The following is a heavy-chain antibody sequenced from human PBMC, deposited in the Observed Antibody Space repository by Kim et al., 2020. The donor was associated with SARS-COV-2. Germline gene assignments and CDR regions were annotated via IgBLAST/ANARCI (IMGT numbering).Heavy chain of an antibody. J-gene: IGHJ4*02. CDR3: AKDPGTITFGGVIVIGAFDY. D-gene: IGHD3-16*02. Sequence: GGSLRLSCAASGFTFSSYAMSWVRQAPGKGLEWVSAISGSGGSTYYADSMKGRFAISRDNSKNTLYLQMNSLRAEDTAVYYCAKDPGTITFGGVIVIGAFDYWGQGTLVTVSS. CDR2: ISGSGGST. V-gene: IGHV3-23*01. CDR1: GFTFSSYA.